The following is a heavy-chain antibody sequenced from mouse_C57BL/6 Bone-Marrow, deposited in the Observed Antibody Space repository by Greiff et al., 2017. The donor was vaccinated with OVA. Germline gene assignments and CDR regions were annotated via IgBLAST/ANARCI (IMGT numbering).Heavy chain of an antibody. CDR1: GFTFSDYG. CDR3: ARRLTGPGY. V-gene: IGHV5-17*01. D-gene: IGHD4-1*01. Sequence: EVKLVESGGGLVKPGGSLKLSCAASGFTFSDYGMHWVRQAPEKGLEWVAYISSGSSTIYSADTVKGRFTISRDNAKNTLFLQMTSLRSEDTAMYYCARRLTGPGYWGQGTTLTVSS. CDR2: ISSGSSTI. J-gene: IGHJ2*01.